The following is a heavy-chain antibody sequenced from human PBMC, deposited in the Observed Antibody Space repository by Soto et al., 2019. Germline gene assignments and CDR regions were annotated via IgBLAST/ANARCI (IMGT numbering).Heavy chain of an antibody. V-gene: IGHV3-23*01. CDR3: AKGPAPHEWELIYFDY. CDR2: ISGSGGST. D-gene: IGHD1-26*01. CDR1: GGTFSSCA. Sequence: SCKASGGTFSSCAMTWVRQAPGKGLEWVSAISGSGGSTYYADSVKGRFTISRDNSKNTLFLQMNSLRAEDTAVYYCAKGPAPHEWELIYFDYWGQGTLVTVSS. J-gene: IGHJ4*02.